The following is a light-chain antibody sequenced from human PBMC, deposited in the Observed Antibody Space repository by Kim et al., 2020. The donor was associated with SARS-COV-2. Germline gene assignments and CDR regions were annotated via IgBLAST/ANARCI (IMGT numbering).Light chain of an antibody. Sequence: SSFIAVRVTITCRASQSIRSYLNWYHLQPGKAPKALIFAATNLHRGVPSRFSASGSGTDFTLTISSLQPDDCGTYYCQQTFSLPYSFGQGTKLEI. CDR2: AAT. J-gene: IGKJ2*03. CDR3: QQTFSLPYS. CDR1: QSIRSY. V-gene: IGKV1-39*01.